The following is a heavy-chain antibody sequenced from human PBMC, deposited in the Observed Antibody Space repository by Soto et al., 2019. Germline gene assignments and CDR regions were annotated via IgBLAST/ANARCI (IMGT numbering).Heavy chain of an antibody. CDR1: GYILTDYY. J-gene: IGHJ6*02. V-gene: IGHV1-8*02. D-gene: IGHD3-3*01. Sequence: GASVKVSCKASGYILTDYYMHWVRQAPGQGLEWLGWMDPNSGSTGYAQNFQGRITMTRNISRNTAHMELSSLQSEDTAVYYCARERKFDFWRKGLDVWGQGTTVTVSS. CDR3: ARERKFDFWRKGLDV. CDR2: MDPNSGST.